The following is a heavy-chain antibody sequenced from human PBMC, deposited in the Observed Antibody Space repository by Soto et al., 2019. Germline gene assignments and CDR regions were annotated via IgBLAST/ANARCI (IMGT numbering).Heavy chain of an antibody. CDR2: ISAYNGNT. V-gene: IGHV1-18*01. Sequence: ASVKVSCKASGYTFTSYGISWVRQAPGQGLEWMGWISAYNGNTNYAQKLQGRVTMTTDTSTSTAYMELRSLRSDDTAVYYCARDTIFGVVIIRLGMDVWGQGTTVTVS. CDR3: ARDTIFGVVIIRLGMDV. CDR1: GYTFTSYG. J-gene: IGHJ6*02. D-gene: IGHD3-3*01.